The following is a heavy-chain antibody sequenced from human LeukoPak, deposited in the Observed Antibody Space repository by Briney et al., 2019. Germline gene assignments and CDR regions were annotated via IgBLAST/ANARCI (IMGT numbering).Heavy chain of an antibody. Sequence: PGGPLRLSCAASGFPFSSYWMSWVPRAPGKGLEWVANKKQDGSEIYYVDSVKGRFTISRDNAKNSLYLQMNSLRAEDTAVYYCARDEGSYGFDYWGQGTLVTVSS. D-gene: IGHD5-18*01. V-gene: IGHV3-7*01. J-gene: IGHJ4*02. CDR3: ARDEGSYGFDY. CDR2: KKQDGSEI. CDR1: GFPFSSYW.